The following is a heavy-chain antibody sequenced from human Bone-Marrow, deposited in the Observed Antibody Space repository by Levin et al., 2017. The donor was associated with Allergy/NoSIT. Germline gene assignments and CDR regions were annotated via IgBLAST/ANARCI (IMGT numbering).Heavy chain of an antibody. D-gene: IGHD3-9*01. Sequence: MTGGSLRLSCSASGFTFRTYGMTWVRQAPGKGLEWISSISTTSSKYFADSVKGRFTISRDNARKTLYLQLNDLRAEDTAVYFCARSSDFLTGYISWGPKQSHSYPMDVWGQGTTVIVSS. J-gene: IGHJ6*02. V-gene: IGHV3-69-1*01. CDR1: GFTFRTYG. CDR3: ARSSDFLTGYISWGPKQSHSYPMDV. CDR2: ISTTSSK.